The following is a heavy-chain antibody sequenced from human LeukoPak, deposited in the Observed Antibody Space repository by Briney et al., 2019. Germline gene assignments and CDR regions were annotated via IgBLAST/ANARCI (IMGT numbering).Heavy chain of an antibody. J-gene: IGHJ4*02. CDR1: GGSFSGYY. Sequence: PSETLSLTCAVYGGSFSGYYWSWIRQPPGKGLEWIGEINHSGSTNYNPSLKSRVTISVDTSKNQFSLKLGSVTAADTAVYYCATTSRGSSSYWGQGTLVTVSS. V-gene: IGHV4-34*01. CDR3: ATTSRGSSSY. CDR2: INHSGST. D-gene: IGHD6-6*01.